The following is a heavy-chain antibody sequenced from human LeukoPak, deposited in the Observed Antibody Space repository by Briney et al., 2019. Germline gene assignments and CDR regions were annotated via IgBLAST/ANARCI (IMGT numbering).Heavy chain of an antibody. J-gene: IGHJ6*03. V-gene: IGHV3-64*01. Sequence: PGGSLRLSCAASGFTFSSYAMHWVRQAPGKGLEYVSAISSNGGSTYYANSVKGRFTISRDNSKNTLYLQMGSLGAEDMAVYYCARVNKLSGRGGRPYSSLFQKFYYYYMDVWGKGTTVTVSS. D-gene: IGHD6-6*01. CDR1: GFTFSSYA. CDR2: ISSNGGST. CDR3: ARVNKLSGRGGRPYSSLFQKFYYYYMDV.